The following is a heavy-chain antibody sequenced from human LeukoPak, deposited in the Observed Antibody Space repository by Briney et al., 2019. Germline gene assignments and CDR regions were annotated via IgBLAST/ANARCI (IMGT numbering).Heavy chain of an antibody. D-gene: IGHD6-19*01. Sequence: GASVKVSCKASGYTFTSYGVSWVRQAPGQGLEWMGWISVYSDNTNYAQNLQGRVTMTTDTHASTAYMELRSLRSDDTAVYYCARGGIAVAPDYWGQGTLVTVSS. CDR2: ISVYSDNT. CDR1: GYTFTSYG. J-gene: IGHJ4*02. V-gene: IGHV1-18*01. CDR3: ARGGIAVAPDY.